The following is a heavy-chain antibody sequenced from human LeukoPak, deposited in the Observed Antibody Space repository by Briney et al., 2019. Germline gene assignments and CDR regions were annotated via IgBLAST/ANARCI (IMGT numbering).Heavy chain of an antibody. D-gene: IGHD4-17*01. CDR2: INAGNGNT. CDR1: GYAFTSYA. J-gene: IGHJ4*02. CDR3: ARGRNGDYYFDY. V-gene: IGHV1-3*01. Sequence: GASVKVSCKASGYAFTSYAMHWVRQAPGQRLEWMGWINAGNGNTKYSQKFQGRVTITRDTSASTAYMELSSLRSEDTAVYYCARGRNGDYYFDYWGQGTLATVSS.